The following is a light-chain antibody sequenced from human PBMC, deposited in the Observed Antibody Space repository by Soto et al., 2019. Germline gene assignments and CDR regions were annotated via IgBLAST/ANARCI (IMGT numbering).Light chain of an antibody. J-gene: IGKJ4*01. Sequence: EIVLTQSPGTLSLSPGERVTLSCRASQIVISRFLAWYQQKPGQASTLLIYGASNKATGISVRFSGSGSETDFTLPISSLEPEDSAVYHCQQYGSSPPTFGGGTKVGIK. CDR2: GAS. V-gene: IGKV3-20*01. CDR3: QQYGSSPPT. CDR1: QIVISRF.